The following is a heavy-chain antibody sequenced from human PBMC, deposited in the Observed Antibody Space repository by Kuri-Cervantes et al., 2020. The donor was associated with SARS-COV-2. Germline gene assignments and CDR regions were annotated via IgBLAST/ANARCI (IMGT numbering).Heavy chain of an antibody. V-gene: IGHV1-46*01. CDR2: INPSGGST. CDR3: ARSWGNWRYMDV. D-gene: IGHD1-1*01. Sequence: GGSLRLSCKASGCTFTSYYMHWVRQAPGQGLEWMGIINPSGGSTSYAQKFQGRVTMTRDTSTSTVYMELSSLRSEDTAVYYCARSWGNWRYMDVWGKGTTVTVSS. J-gene: IGHJ6*03. CDR1: GCTFTSYY.